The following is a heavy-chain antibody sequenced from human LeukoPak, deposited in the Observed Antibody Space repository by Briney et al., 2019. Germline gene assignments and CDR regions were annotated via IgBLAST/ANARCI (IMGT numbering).Heavy chain of an antibody. D-gene: IGHD4-17*01. Sequence: SETLSLTCTVSGGSLSYYYWSWIRQSPGKGREWIGYIYYSGTTNYNPSLKSRVTISVDTSKNQFSLQLRSVTAADTAVYYCAREDPQTTVPEGMDVWGQGTTVTVSS. CDR3: AREDPQTTVPEGMDV. CDR1: GGSLSYYY. V-gene: IGHV4-59*01. CDR2: IYYSGTT. J-gene: IGHJ6*02.